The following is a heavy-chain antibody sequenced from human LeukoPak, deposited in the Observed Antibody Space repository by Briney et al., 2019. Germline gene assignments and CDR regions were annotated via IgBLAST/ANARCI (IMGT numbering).Heavy chain of an antibody. CDR3: ARDRVGDNDY. V-gene: IGHV3-66*01. D-gene: IGHD1-26*01. J-gene: IGHJ4*02. CDR2: IYSGGST. CDR1: GFTFSSYG. Sequence: PGGSLRLSCAASGFTFSSYGMSWVRQAPGKGLEWVSVIYSGGSTYYADSVKGRFTISRDNSKNTLYLQMNSLRAEDTAVYYCARDRVGDNDYWGQGTLVTVSS.